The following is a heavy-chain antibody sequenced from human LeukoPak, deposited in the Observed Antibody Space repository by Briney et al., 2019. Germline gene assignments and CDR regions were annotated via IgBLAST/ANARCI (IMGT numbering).Heavy chain of an antibody. D-gene: IGHD2-2*01. J-gene: IGHJ4*02. CDR2: INPNSGGT. CDR1: GYTFTGYY. V-gene: IGHV1-2*02. Sequence: GASVKVSCKASGYTFTGYYMHWVRQAPGQGLERMGWINPNSGGTNYAQKFQGRVTMTRDTSISTAYMELSRLRSDDTAVYYCARVGVEGASCYDYWGQGTLVTVSS. CDR3: ARVGVEGASCYDY.